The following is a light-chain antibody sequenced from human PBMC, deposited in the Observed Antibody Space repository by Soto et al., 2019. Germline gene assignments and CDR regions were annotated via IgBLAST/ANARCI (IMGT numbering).Light chain of an antibody. J-gene: IGKJ1*01. Sequence: DIQMTQSPSTLSASVGDRVTITCRSSQSSNWLAWYQQTPGTAPNLLLYKASTLQSGVPSRFSGSGSGTEFTLTISSLQPDDSATYYCQQYSDNWTFGQGTKVDIK. CDR1: QSSNW. CDR3: QQYSDNWT. CDR2: KAS. V-gene: IGKV1-5*03.